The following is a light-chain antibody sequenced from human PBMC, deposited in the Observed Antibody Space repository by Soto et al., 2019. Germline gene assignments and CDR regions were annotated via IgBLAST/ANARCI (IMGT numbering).Light chain of an antibody. J-gene: IGKJ1*01. Sequence: EIVLTQSPGTLSLSPGERATLSCRASQSTTNNYLAWYQQKPGRAHRLLIYGASSRATGIPDRFSGSGSGTDFTLTISRLEPEDFAVFYCHQYGSSPQTFGQGTKVDIK. CDR2: GAS. CDR3: HQYGSSPQT. CDR1: QSTTNNY. V-gene: IGKV3-20*01.